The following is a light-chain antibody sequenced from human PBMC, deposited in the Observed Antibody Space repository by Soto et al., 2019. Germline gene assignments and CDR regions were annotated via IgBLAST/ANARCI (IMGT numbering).Light chain of an antibody. CDR2: SNN. V-gene: IGLV1-44*01. Sequence: QAVVTQPPSASGTPGPRVTISCSGSSSNIGSNTVNWYQQLPGTAPKLLIYSNNQRPSGVPDRFSGSKSGTSASLAISGLQSEDEADYYCAAWDDSLNGPVFGTGTKLTVL. CDR3: AAWDDSLNGPV. J-gene: IGLJ1*01. CDR1: SSNIGSNT.